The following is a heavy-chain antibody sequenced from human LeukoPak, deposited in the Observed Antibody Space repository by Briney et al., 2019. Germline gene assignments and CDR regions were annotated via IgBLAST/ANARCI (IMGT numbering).Heavy chain of an antibody. CDR3: AKDMAPYSSSSDY. Sequence: PGRSLRLSCAASGFTFDDYAMHWVRQAPGKGLEWVSGISWNSGSIGYADSVKGRLTISRDNAKNSLYLQMNSLRAEDTALYYCAKDMAPYSSSSDYWGQGTLVTVSS. D-gene: IGHD6-6*01. J-gene: IGHJ4*02. V-gene: IGHV3-9*01. CDR2: ISWNSGSI. CDR1: GFTFDDYA.